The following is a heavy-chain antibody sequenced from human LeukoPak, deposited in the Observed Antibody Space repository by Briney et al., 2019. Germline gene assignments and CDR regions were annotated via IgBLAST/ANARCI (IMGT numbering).Heavy chain of an antibody. V-gene: IGHV1-2*02. CDR1: GYTFTGYY. D-gene: IGHD5-18*01. CDR3: ARGLGYSYRYFDY. CDR2: INPNRGGT. J-gene: IGHJ4*02. Sequence: GASVKVSCRASGYTFTGYYMHWVRQAPGQGLEWMGCINPNRGGTNYAQKFQGRVTMTRDTSLSTAYMELSRLRSDDTAVYYCARGLGYSYRYFDYWGQGTLVTVSS.